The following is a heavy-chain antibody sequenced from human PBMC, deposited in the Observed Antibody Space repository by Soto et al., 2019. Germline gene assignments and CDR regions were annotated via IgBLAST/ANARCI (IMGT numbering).Heavy chain of an antibody. CDR2: ISNSGTS. D-gene: IGHD3-9*01. V-gene: IGHV4-4*02. J-gene: IGHJ3*01. CDR3: ARVVLTITRGAFDA. CDR1: GGSISSSHW. Sequence: QVQLQESGPGLVKPSGTLSLTCAVSGGSISSSHWWTWVRQSPGKGLEYIVEISNSGTSNSNPSLKSPVTLSVDKSKNHFSLTLTSVTAADTAVYYCARVVLTITRGAFDAWGQGTLVIVSS.